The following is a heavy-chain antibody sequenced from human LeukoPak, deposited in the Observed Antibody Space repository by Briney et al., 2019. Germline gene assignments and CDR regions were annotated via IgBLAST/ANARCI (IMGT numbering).Heavy chain of an antibody. D-gene: IGHD2-2*02. CDR3: AKDKPEYQLLYRNYFDY. J-gene: IGHJ4*02. CDR1: GFTFSSCG. V-gene: IGHV3-30*18. Sequence: GGSLRLSCAASGFTFSSCGMHWVRQAPGKGLEWLAVFSYDGINKHYRDSVKGRFTISRDNFKNTLYLQMNSLRAEDTAVYYCAKDKPEYQLLYRNYFDYWGQGTLVTVSS. CDR2: FSYDGINK.